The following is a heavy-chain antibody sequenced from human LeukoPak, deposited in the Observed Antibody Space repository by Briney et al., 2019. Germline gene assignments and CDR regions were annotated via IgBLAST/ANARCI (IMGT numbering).Heavy chain of an antibody. D-gene: IGHD6-13*01. CDR1: GYTFTSYY. V-gene: IGHV1-46*01. J-gene: IGHJ4*02. Sequence: AAVKVSCKASGYTFTSYYMHWVRQAPGQGLEWMGIINPSGGSTSYAQKFQGRVTMTRDTSTSTVYMELSSLRSEDTAVYYCASSIAAAGTGLDYWGQGTLVTVSS. CDR2: INPSGGST. CDR3: ASSIAAAGTGLDY.